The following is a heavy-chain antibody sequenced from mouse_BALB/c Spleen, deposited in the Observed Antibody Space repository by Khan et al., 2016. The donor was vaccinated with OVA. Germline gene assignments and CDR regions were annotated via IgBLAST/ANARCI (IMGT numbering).Heavy chain of an antibody. CDR2: INPNTDYT. CDR3: VTHGGSSAWFTY. J-gene: IGHJ3*01. CDR1: GFTFTSYW. D-gene: IGHD1-1*02. V-gene: IGHV1-7*01. Sequence: VQLQQSGAELAKPGASVKMSCKASGFTFTSYWMHWLKQRPGQGLEWIGYINPNTDYTEYNQKFKDKATLTADKSSSTAYMQLTSLTSEDSAVYYCVTHGGSSAWFTYWGRGTLVTVSA.